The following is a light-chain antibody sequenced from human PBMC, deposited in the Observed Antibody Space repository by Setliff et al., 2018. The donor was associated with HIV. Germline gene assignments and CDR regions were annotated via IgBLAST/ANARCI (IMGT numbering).Light chain of an antibody. CDR3: GAWDNTLTVYL. CDR2: DDN. J-gene: IGLJ1*01. CDR1: TSNIGLNF. Sequence: QTVLTQPPSVSAAPRQRVTISCSGRTSNIGLNFVSWYQQFPGSVPRLLIYDDNKRPSGIPDRFSASKSGTSATLDITGLQTGDEAAYFCGAWDNTLTVYLFGTGTKVTVL. V-gene: IGLV1-51*01.